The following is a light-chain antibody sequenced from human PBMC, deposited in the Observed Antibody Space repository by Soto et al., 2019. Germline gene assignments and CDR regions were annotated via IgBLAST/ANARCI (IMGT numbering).Light chain of an antibody. CDR2: SAS. CDR1: QHVDRY. J-gene: IGKJ1*01. CDR3: QQSFNIPRT. Sequence: DIQMTQSPSSLSASVGDSVTITCRTSQHVDRYLSWYQQIPGRAPKLLIYSASSLVSGVPPRFRGSASATEVTLSISSLQREDCATYFCQQSFNIPRTFGQGNKVEMK. V-gene: IGKV1-39*01.